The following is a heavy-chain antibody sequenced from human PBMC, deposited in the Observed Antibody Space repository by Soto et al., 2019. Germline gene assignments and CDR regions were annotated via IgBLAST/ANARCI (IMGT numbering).Heavy chain of an antibody. V-gene: IGHV4-39*01. CDR3: AVYTDAWHTFDS. Sequence: QLHLQESGPGLVKPSETLSLTCTVSGVSISTSGYFWGWFRQPPGKGLEWIATINHSGTTYYNPSLKSRVTISVDTSKNQFSLNLNSLTAADTALYYCAVYTDAWHTFDSWGQGTLVTVSS. J-gene: IGHJ5*01. CDR1: GVSISTSGYF. D-gene: IGHD2-2*02. CDR2: INHSGTT.